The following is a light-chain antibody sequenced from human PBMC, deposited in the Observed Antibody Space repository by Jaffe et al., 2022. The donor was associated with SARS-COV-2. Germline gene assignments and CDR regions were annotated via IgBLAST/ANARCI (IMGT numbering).Light chain of an antibody. CDR1: QDISNY. CDR2: DAS. CDR3: QQYDTLPIT. J-gene: IGKJ3*01. Sequence: DIQMTQSPSSLSASVGDRVIITCQASQDISNYLNWYRQKPGKAPKLLIYDASNLETGVPSRFSGSGSGTDFTFTISSLQPEDIATYYCQQYDTLPITFGPGTKVDI. V-gene: IGKV1-33*01.